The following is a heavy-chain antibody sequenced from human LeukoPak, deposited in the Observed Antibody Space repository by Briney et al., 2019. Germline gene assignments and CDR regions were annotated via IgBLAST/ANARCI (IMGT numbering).Heavy chain of an antibody. CDR3: ARARYGSNSEVGDY. CDR1: GYTFSSYG. CDR2: SSAYNGNT. V-gene: IGHV1-18*01. D-gene: IGHD4-23*01. J-gene: IGHJ4*02. Sequence: ASVKVSCKASGYTFSSYGISWVRQAPGQGLEWMGWSSAYNGNTNYAQKFQGRITMTTDRSTSTAYMELRSLRSDDTAVFYCARARYGSNSEVGDYWGQGPWSPSPQ.